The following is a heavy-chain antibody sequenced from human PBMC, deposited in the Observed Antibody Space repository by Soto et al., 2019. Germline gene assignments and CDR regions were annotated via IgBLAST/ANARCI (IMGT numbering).Heavy chain of an antibody. V-gene: IGHV6-1*01. J-gene: IGHJ6*02. Sequence: SQTLSLTCAISGDSVSSYSAAWNWIRQSPSRGLEWLGRTYYRAKWCNDYAVSVKDRIIINPDTSKNQFSLQLNSVTPEDTAVYYCARDYYYGMDVWGQGTTVTVSS. CDR2: TYYRAKWCN. CDR3: ARDYYYGMDV. CDR1: GDSVSSYSAA.